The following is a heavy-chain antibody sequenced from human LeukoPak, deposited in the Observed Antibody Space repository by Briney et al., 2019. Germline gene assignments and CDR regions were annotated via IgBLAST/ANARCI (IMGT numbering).Heavy chain of an antibody. V-gene: IGHV4-59*12. D-gene: IGHD1-1*01. CDR3: AKRTDVRGYFDY. Sequence: SETLSLTCTVSGGSISSYYWSWIRQPPGKGLEWIGYIYHSGSTYYNPSLKSRVTISVDRSKNQFSLKLSSVTAADTAVCYCAKRTDVRGYFDYWGQGTLVTVSS. J-gene: IGHJ4*02. CDR2: IYHSGST. CDR1: GGSISSYY.